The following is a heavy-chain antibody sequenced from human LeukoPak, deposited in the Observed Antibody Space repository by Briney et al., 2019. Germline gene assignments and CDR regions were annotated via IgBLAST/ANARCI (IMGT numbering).Heavy chain of an antibody. D-gene: IGHD5-18*01. CDR3: ARDKYSYAPFDY. CDR2: ISSSSSYI. J-gene: IGHJ4*02. Sequence: GGSLRLSGAASGFTFSSYSMNWVRQAPGKGLEWVSSISSSSSYIYYADSVKGRFTISRDNAKNSLYLQMNSLRAEDTAVYYCARDKYSYAPFDYWGQGTLVTVSS. CDR1: GFTFSSYS. V-gene: IGHV3-21*01.